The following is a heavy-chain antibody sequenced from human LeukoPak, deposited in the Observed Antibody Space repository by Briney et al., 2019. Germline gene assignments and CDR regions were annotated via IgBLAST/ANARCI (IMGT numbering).Heavy chain of an antibody. D-gene: IGHD6-19*01. CDR3: ATGGSSGWYHFEY. J-gene: IGHJ4*02. CDR1: GFTFTSYW. CDR2: INSDGSTT. Sequence: GGSLRLSCAASGFTFTSYWMHWVRQAPGKGLVWVSLINSDGSTTKYADSVKGRFTMTRDNAKNTLYLEMNSLRGEDTAVYYCATGGSSGWYHFEYWGQGTLVTVSS. V-gene: IGHV3-74*03.